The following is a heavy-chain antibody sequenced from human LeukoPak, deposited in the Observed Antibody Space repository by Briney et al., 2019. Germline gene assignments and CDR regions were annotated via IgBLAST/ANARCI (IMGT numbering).Heavy chain of an antibody. CDR3: ARGGEYSWDARNIDD. V-gene: IGHV3-30*04. Sequence: PGGSLRLSCAASGFTFSSYAMHWVRQAPGKGLDWVAVISYDGTKKYYADSVRGRFTISRDNSKNTLYLQMNSLRADDTALYYCARGGEYSWDARNIDDWGQGTLVTVSS. J-gene: IGHJ4*02. CDR1: GFTFSSYA. D-gene: IGHD5-18*01. CDR2: ISYDGTKK.